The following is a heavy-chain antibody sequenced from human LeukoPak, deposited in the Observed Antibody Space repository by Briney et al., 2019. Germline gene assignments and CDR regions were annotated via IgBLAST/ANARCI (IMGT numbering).Heavy chain of an antibody. J-gene: IGHJ4*02. CDR1: GFTFSSYS. CDR2: ISSSSSYI. CDR3: ARDLESRWDIVVVPAAV. D-gene: IGHD2-2*01. Sequence: PGGSLRLSCAASGFTFSSYSMNWVRQAPGKGPEWVSSISSSSSYIYYADSVEGRFTISRDNAKNSLYLQMNSLRAEDTAVYYCARDLESRWDIVVVPAAVWGQGTLVTVSS. V-gene: IGHV3-21*01.